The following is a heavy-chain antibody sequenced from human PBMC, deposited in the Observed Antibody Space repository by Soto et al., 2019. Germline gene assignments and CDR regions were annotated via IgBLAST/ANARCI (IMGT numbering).Heavy chain of an antibody. D-gene: IGHD2-21*02. Sequence: QVQLVESGGGVVQPGRSLRLSCAASGFTFSSYAMHWVRQAPGKGLEWVAVISYDGSNKYYADSVKGRFTISRDNSKNTLYLQMTSLRAEDTAVYYWARAVGGNSVGDAFDIWGQGTMVTVSS. V-gene: IGHV3-30-3*01. CDR3: ARAVGGNSVGDAFDI. J-gene: IGHJ3*02. CDR2: ISYDGSNK. CDR1: GFTFSSYA.